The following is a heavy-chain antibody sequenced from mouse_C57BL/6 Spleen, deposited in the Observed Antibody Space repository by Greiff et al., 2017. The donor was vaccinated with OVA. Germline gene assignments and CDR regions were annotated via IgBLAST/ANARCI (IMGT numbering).Heavy chain of an antibody. V-gene: IGHV1-15*01. J-gene: IGHJ4*01. D-gene: IGHD2-4*01. CDR3: TNYDPYYYAMDY. CDR2: IDPETGGT. CDR1: GYTFTDYE. Sequence: VKVVESGAELVRPGASVTLSCKASGYTFTDYEMHWVKQTPVHGLEWIGAIDPETGGTAYNQKFKGKAILTADKSSSTAYMELRSLTSEDSAVYYCTNYDPYYYAMDYWGQGTSVTVSS.